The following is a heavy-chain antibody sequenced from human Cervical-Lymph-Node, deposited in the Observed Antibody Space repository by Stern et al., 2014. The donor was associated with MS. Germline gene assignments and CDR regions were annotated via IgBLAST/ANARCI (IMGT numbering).Heavy chain of an antibody. CDR1: GFTVSTYS. V-gene: IGHV3-21*01. Sequence: EVQLVESGGGLVKPGGSLRLSCSTSGFTVSTYSVTWVRQAPGKGLEWVSSIGSSGSYTYYADSVKGRFPIYRDNAKNSLYLQMNGLRAEDAGVYYCGGSTAAVGTEIHYWGQGSQVTVSS. J-gene: IGHJ4*02. CDR2: IGSSGSYT. CDR3: GGSTAAVGTEIHY. D-gene: IGHD6-13*01.